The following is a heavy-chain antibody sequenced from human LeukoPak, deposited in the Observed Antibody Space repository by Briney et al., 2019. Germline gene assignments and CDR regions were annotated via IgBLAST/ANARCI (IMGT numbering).Heavy chain of an antibody. CDR3: ASLYGVGATTGNWFDP. Sequence: GGSLRLSCAASGFTFSSYEMNWVRQAPGKGLEWVSYISSSGSTIYYADSVKGRFTISRDNAKNSLYLQMNSLRAEDTAVYYCASLYGVGATTGNWFDPWGQGTLVTVSS. J-gene: IGHJ5*02. V-gene: IGHV3-48*03. CDR2: ISSSGSTI. CDR1: GFTFSSYE. D-gene: IGHD1-26*01.